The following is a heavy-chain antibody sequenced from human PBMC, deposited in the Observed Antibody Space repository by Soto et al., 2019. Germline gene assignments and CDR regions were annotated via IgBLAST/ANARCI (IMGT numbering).Heavy chain of an antibody. J-gene: IGHJ4*02. V-gene: IGHV3-23*01. CDR1: GFTFKSYA. CDR2: ISGNGDST. Sequence: GGSLRLSCAASGFTFKSYAMSWVRQAPGKGLEWVSAISGNGDSTYYADSVKGRFTISRDNSKNTLYLQMNSLRAEDTAVYYCAKDRTGTDCFGYWGQGXLVTVSS. CDR3: AKDRTGTDCFGY. D-gene: IGHD1-1*01.